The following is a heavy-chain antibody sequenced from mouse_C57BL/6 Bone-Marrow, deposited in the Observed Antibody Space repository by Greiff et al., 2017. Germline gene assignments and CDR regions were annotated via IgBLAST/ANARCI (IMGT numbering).Heavy chain of an antibody. V-gene: IGHV1-55*01. CDR2: IYPGSGST. CDR3: ARRRLLLLHAMDY. J-gene: IGHJ4*01. D-gene: IGHD1-1*01. Sequence: QVQLQQPGAELVKPGASVKMSCKASGYTFTSYWITWVKQRPGQGLEWIGDIYPGSGSTNYNEKFKSKATLTVDTSSSTAYMQLSSLTSEDSAVYYCARRRLLLLHAMDYWGQGTSVTVSS. CDR1: GYTFTSYW.